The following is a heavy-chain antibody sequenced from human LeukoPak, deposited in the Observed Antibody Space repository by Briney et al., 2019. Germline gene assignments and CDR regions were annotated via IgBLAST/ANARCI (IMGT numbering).Heavy chain of an antibody. CDR2: FYNGRP. D-gene: IGHD5-24*01. CDR3: ARDRDGFNGGAFDI. Sequence: PSETLSLTCTVSGDSISSYFWNWIRQTPGKGLEWIGFYNGRPNYNPSLKSRVTISVDTSKKQYSLKLNSVTAADTAVYYCARDRDGFNGGAFDIWGQGTVVTVSS. V-gene: IGHV4-59*01. J-gene: IGHJ3*02. CDR1: GDSISSYF.